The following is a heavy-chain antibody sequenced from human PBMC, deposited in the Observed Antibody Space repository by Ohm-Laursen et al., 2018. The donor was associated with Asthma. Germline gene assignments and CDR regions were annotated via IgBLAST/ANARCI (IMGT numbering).Heavy chain of an antibody. CDR1: GYTFTSYY. CDR2: INPSVGST. Sequence: ASVKVSCKASGYTFTSYYMHWVRQSPGQGLEWMGIINPSVGSTSYAQKFQGRVTMTRDTSTSTVYMELSSLRSEDTAVYYCARAQDNVEMATMDFDYWGQGTLVTVSS. V-gene: IGHV1-46*03. D-gene: IGHD5-24*01. J-gene: IGHJ4*02. CDR3: ARAQDNVEMATMDFDY.